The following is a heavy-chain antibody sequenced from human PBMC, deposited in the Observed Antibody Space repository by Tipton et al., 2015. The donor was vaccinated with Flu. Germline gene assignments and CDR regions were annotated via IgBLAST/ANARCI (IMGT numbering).Heavy chain of an antibody. V-gene: IGHV4-34*01. CDR1: GGSFSGYY. Sequence: TLSLTCAVYGGSFSGYYWSWIRQPPGKGLEWIGEINHSGSTNYNPSLKSRVTISVDTSKNQFSLKLSSVTAADTAVYYCARHNYYDSSGYFFYFDYWGQGTLVTVSS. J-gene: IGHJ4*02. D-gene: IGHD3-22*01. CDR2: INHSGST. CDR3: ARHNYYDSSGYFFYFDY.